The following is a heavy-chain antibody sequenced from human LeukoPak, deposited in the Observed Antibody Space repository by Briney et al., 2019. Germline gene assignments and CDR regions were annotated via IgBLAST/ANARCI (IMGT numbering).Heavy chain of an antibody. Sequence: PGRSLRLSCAASGFTFSSYWMSWVRQAPGKGLEWVANIKQDGSEKYYVDSVKGRFTISRDSAKNSLYLQMNSLRAEDTAVYYCARFGMTTVTTHWFDPWGQGTLVTVSS. CDR2: IKQDGSEK. CDR1: GFTFSSYW. V-gene: IGHV3-7*01. J-gene: IGHJ5*02. D-gene: IGHD4-17*01. CDR3: ARFGMTTVTTHWFDP.